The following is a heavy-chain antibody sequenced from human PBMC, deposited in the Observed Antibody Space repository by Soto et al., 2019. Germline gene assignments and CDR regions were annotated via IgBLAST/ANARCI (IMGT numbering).Heavy chain of an antibody. CDR1: GFTFSSYG. D-gene: IGHD3-16*01. V-gene: IGHV3-33*01. Sequence: GGSLRLSCAASGFTFSSYGMHWVRQAPGKGLEWVAVIWYDGSNKYYADSVKGRFTISRDNSKNTLYLQMNSLRAEDTAVYYCARDSGTYTNTPNYWGQGTLVTVSS. CDR2: IWYDGSNK. CDR3: ARDSGTYTNTPNY. J-gene: IGHJ4*02.